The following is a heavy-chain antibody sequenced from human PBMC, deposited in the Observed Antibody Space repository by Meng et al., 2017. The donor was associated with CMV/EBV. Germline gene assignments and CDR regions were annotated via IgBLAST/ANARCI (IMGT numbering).Heavy chain of an antibody. J-gene: IGHJ4*02. CDR1: FSGYY. CDR2: INHSGST. Sequence: FSGYYWSWIRQPPGKGLEWIGEINHSGSTNYNPSLKSRVTISVDTSKNQFSLKLSSVTAADTAVYYCARGWGADIVVVPAAQKIFDYWGQGPWSPSPQ. V-gene: IGHV4-34*01. D-gene: IGHD2-2*01. CDR3: ARGWGADIVVVPAAQKIFDY.